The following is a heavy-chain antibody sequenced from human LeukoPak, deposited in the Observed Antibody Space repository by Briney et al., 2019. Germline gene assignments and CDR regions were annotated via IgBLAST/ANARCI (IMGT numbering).Heavy chain of an antibody. V-gene: IGHV5-51*01. CDR1: GYSFTTYW. D-gene: IGHD1-7*01. J-gene: IGHJ3*02. Sequence: GESLKISCKASGYSFTTYWIAWVRQMPGKGLELMGIIYPGDSDSRYSPSFQGQVTVSADKSISTAYLQWSSLKASDTAIYYCARRGNYKAFDIWGQGTMVTVSS. CDR2: IYPGDSDS. CDR3: ARRGNYKAFDI.